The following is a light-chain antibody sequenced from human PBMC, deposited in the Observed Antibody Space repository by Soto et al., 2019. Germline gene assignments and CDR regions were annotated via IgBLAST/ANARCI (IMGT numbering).Light chain of an antibody. V-gene: IGKV3-11*01. CDR2: DAS. CDR3: QQRSNWPIT. CDR1: QSVSSY. J-gene: IGKJ5*01. Sequence: EIVLTQSPDTLSVSPGARATLSCRVSQSVSSYLSWYQQKPGQAPRLLIYDASNRATGIPARFSGSGSGTDFTLTISSLEPEDFAVYYCQQRSNWPITFGQGTRLQIK.